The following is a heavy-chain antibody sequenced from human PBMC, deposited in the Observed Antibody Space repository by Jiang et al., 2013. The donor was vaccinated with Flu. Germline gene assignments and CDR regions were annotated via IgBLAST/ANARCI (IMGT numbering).Heavy chain of an antibody. CDR1: YW. V-gene: IGHV5-51*01. J-gene: IGHJ6*02. CDR3: ARGGRSGYYRYYYGMDV. Sequence: YWIAWVRQMPGKGLEWMGVIYPGDSDTRYSPSFQGQVTISADKSISTAYLQWSSLKASDTAMYYCARGGRSGYYRYYYGMDVWGQGTTVTVSS. CDR2: IYPGDSDT. D-gene: IGHD3-3*01.